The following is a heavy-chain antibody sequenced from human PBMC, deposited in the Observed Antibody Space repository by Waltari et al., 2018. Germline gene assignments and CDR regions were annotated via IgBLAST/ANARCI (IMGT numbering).Heavy chain of an antibody. Sequence: LVESGGGLLQPGGSLRLSGEASGFAFRSYWMHWVRHSPGKGLEWLSRINSDGTSAVYADSVKGRFTISRDNAKNMLFLQLETVRAEDSGVYFCARASSRSNSMDSWGQGSLVSVSS. CDR3: ARASSRSNSMDS. D-gene: IGHD6-19*01. CDR1: GFAFRSYW. CDR2: INSDGTSA. J-gene: IGHJ4*02. V-gene: IGHV3-74*01.